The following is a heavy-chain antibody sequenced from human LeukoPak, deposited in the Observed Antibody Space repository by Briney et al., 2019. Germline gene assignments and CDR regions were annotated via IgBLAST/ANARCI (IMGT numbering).Heavy chain of an antibody. CDR1: GFTFSIYSMN. J-gene: IGHJ5*02. CDR3: ARHYGP. D-gene: IGHD3-10*01. Sequence: GSLRLSCAASGFTFSIYSMNWVRQAPGKGLEWIGSIYDSGSTYYNPSLKSRVTISVDTSKNQFSLKLNSVTAADTAVYYCARHYGPWGQGTLVTVSS. V-gene: IGHV4-39*01. CDR2: IYDSGST.